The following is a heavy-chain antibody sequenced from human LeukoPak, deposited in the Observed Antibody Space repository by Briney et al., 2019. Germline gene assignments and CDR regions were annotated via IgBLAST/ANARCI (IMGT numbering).Heavy chain of an antibody. Sequence: GGSLRLSCVASGFTFSSYAMSWVRQAPGKGLEWVSAISGSGGSTFYADSVKGRFTISRDNSKSTVHLQMDSLRVDDTAVYYCAKVATPNTLDALDIWGQGTLVTVSS. D-gene: IGHD1/OR15-1a*01. J-gene: IGHJ3*02. CDR3: AKVATPNTLDALDI. CDR2: ISGSGGST. CDR1: GFTFSSYA. V-gene: IGHV3-23*01.